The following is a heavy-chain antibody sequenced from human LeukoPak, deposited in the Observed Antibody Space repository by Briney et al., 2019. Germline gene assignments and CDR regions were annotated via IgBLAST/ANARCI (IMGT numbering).Heavy chain of an antibody. CDR2: INTKTGIP. Sequence: GASVKVSYKASGYAFTHYPLNWVRQAPGQGLEWMGRINTKTGIPTYAQRFTGHFVFSVDTSASTAYLQISSLKTEDTAVYYCATQGGGSCSTTSCYNYWGQGTLVTVSS. CDR1: GYAFTHYP. J-gene: IGHJ4*02. V-gene: IGHV7-4-1*02. CDR3: ATQGGGSCSTTSCYNY. D-gene: IGHD2-2*02.